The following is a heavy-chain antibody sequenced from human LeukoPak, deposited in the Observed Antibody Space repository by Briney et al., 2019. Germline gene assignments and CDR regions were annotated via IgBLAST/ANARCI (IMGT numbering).Heavy chain of an antibody. CDR1: GGSISSYY. D-gene: IGHD4-11*01. Sequence: SDTLSLTCTVSGGSISSYYWSWIRQSPGKGLEWIGYIYSSATTNYNPSLKSRVTISVDTSKNQFSLKLSSVTAADTAVYYCARGPLQFRFDPWGQGTLVTVSS. CDR3: ARGPLQFRFDP. J-gene: IGHJ5*02. V-gene: IGHV4-59*07. CDR2: IYSSATT.